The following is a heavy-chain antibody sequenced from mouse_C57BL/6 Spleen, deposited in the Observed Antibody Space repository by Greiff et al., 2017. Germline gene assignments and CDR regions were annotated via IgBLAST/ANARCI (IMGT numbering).Heavy chain of an antibody. CDR1: GFTFSDDY. J-gene: IGHJ1*03. CDR3: ARYYSNPWYFDV. Sequence: EVKLVESGGGLVQPGGSLKLSCAASGFTFSDDYMYWVRQTPEKRLEWVAYLSNGGGSTYYPDTVKGRFTISRDNAKNTLYLQMSRLKSEDTAMYYCARYYSNPWYFDVWGTGTTVTVSS. D-gene: IGHD2-5*01. CDR2: LSNGGGST. V-gene: IGHV5-12*01.